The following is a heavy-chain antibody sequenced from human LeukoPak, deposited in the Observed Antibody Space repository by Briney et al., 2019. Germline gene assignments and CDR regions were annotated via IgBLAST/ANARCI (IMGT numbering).Heavy chain of an antibody. D-gene: IGHD3-22*01. CDR3: ARDRKWLGSTFDY. CDR2: ISGSGGNT. J-gene: IGHJ4*02. CDR1: GFTFSNYA. Sequence: AGGSLRLSCAASGFTFSNYAMNWVRQAPGKGLEWVSSISGSGGNTYYADSVKGRFTISRDNSKNSLYLQMNSLRADDTAVYYCARDRKWLGSTFDYWGQGTLVTVSS. V-gene: IGHV3-23*01.